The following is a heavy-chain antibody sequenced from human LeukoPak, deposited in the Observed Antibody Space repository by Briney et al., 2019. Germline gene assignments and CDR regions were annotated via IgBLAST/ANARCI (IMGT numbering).Heavy chain of an antibody. CDR2: INHSGST. V-gene: IGHV4-34*01. Sequence: PSETLSLTCAVYGGSFSGYYWSWIRQPPGKGLEWIGEINHSGSTNYNPSPKSRVTISVDTSKNQFSLKLSSVTAADTAVYYCARGLIATVTTNYYGMDVWGQGTTVTVSS. D-gene: IGHD4-17*01. CDR1: GGSFSGYY. CDR3: ARGLIATVTTNYYGMDV. J-gene: IGHJ6*02.